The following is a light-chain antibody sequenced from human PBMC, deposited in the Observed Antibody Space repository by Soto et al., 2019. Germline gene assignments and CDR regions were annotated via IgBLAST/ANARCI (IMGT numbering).Light chain of an antibody. CDR1: QSVSTN. CDR3: QQYNNWPRT. J-gene: IGKJ1*01. Sequence: EIVITQSPSTLSVSPGERATLPCRASQSVSTNLAWYQQKPGQAPRLLIYGASTRATGIPGRFSGGGSGTEFTLTISSLQSEDVAVYYCQQYNNWPRTFGQGTKVDIK. CDR2: GAS. V-gene: IGKV3-15*01.